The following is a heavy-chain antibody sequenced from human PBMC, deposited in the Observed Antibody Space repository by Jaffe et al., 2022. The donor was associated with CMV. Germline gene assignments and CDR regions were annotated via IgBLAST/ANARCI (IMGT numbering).Heavy chain of an antibody. CDR3: ARDLSQNLKKRSINYYMDV. D-gene: IGHD1-1*01. CDR2: IYHSGST. Sequence: QVQLQESGPGLVKPSGTLSLTCAVSGGSISSSNWWSWVRQPPGKGLEWIGEIYHSGSTNYNPSLKSRVTISVDKSKNQFSLKLSSVTAADTAVYYCARDLSQNLKKRSINYYMDVWGKGTTVTVSS. J-gene: IGHJ6*03. V-gene: IGHV4-4*02. CDR1: GGSISSSNW.